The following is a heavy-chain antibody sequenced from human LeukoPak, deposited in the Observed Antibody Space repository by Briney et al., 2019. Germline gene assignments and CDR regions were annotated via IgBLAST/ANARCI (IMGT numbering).Heavy chain of an antibody. CDR3: ARVRLNWYFDL. V-gene: IGHV4-31*03. J-gene: IGHJ2*01. Sequence: PSETLSLTCTVSCGSISSGGYYWSWIRQHPGKGLEWIGYSYYSRNIYSNPSLKSRVTISVDTSKNQFSLKLSAATAADTAVYYCARVRLNWYFDLWGRGTLVTVSS. CDR1: CGSISSGGYY. CDR2: SYYSRNI.